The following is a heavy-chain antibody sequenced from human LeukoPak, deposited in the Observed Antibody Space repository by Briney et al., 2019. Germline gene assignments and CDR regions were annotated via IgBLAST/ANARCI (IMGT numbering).Heavy chain of an antibody. D-gene: IGHD1-14*01. CDR1: GFNFSNYN. V-gene: IGHV3-21*01. J-gene: IGHJ4*02. CDR2: ISSSSTYI. CDR3: ARTRNSFDY. Sequence: GGSLRLSCAASGFNFSNYNLNWVRQAPGKGLAWVSSISSSSTYIYYADSVKGRFTISRDNAKNSLYLQMNSLRAEDTAVYYCARTRNSFDYWGQGTLVTVSS.